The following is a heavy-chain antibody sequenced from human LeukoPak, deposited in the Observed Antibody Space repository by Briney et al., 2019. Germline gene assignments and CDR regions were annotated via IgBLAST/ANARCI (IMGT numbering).Heavy chain of an antibody. D-gene: IGHD3-22*01. J-gene: IGHJ4*02. CDR3: AKEAGDSSGFLFDY. CDR2: ISYDGSNK. V-gene: IGHV3-30*04. CDR1: GFTFSSYA. Sequence: GRSLRLSCAASGFTFSSYAMHWVRQAPGKGLEWVAVISYDGSNKYYADSVKGRFTISRDNSKNTLYLQMNSLRAEDTAVYYCAKEAGDSSGFLFDYWGQGTLVTVSS.